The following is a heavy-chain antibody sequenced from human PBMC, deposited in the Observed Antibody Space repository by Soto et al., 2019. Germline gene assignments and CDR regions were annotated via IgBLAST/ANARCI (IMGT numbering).Heavy chain of an antibody. D-gene: IGHD2-21*02. J-gene: IGHJ4*02. CDR2: INPSSGST. Sequence: DSVKVYCKASGYTFTSYYMDWVRQAPGQGLEWMGIINPSSGSTSYAQKFQGRLTMTRDTSTTTVYMDLNSLRSEDTAVYYCARDYRGNSGFFDYWGQGTLVTVSS. V-gene: IGHV1-46*01. CDR3: ARDYRGNSGFFDY. CDR1: GYTFTSYY.